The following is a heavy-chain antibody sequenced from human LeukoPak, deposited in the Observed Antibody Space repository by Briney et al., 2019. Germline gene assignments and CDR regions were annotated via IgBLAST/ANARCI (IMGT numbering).Heavy chain of an antibody. J-gene: IGHJ4*02. V-gene: IGHV3-64D*06. CDR3: VSRPVYYCVSRPGISMIVAAVDS. CDR1: GFTFRSYA. Sequence: PGGSLRLSCSASGFTFRSYAMHWVRQAPGKGLVYLSAMTSNGGSTFYADSVKGRFTISRDNCKNTLYLQMSSLRAEDTAVYYCVSRPVYYCVSRPGISMIVAAVDSWGQGTLVTVSS. D-gene: IGHD3-22*01. CDR2: MTSNGGST.